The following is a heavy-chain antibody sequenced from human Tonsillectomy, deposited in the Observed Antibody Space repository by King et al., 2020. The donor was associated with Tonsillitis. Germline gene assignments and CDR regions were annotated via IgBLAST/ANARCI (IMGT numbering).Heavy chain of an antibody. Sequence: VQLVESGGGLVQPGGSLRLSCAASGFTFSSYAMSWVRQAPGKGLEWVSGISGSGDSTYNADSVKGRFTISRDNSKNTVHLQMNSLRAEDTAVYYCAKDSRYCSRTSGWRQLESFDYWGQGTLVTVSS. J-gene: IGHJ4*02. CDR3: AKDSRYCSRTSGWRQLESFDY. CDR1: GFTFSSYA. V-gene: IGHV3-23*04. CDR2: ISGSGDST. D-gene: IGHD2-2*01.